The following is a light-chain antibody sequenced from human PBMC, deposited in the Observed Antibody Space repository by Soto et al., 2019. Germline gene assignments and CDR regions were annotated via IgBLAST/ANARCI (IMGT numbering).Light chain of an antibody. Sequence: QSVLTQPPSVSGAPGQRVTISCTGSSSNIGAGYDVHWYQLLPGTAPKLLIYGINNRPSGVPDRFSGAKSGTSASLAITGLQAEDEADYYCQSYDSSLNWVFGGGTKLTVL. CDR2: GIN. V-gene: IGLV1-40*01. J-gene: IGLJ3*02. CDR1: SSNIGAGYD. CDR3: QSYDSSLNWV.